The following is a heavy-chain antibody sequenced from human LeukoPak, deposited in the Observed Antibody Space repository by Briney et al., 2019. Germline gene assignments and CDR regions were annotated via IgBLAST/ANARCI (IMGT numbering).Heavy chain of an antibody. CDR2: INHSGST. D-gene: IGHD2-15*01. CDR3: ARGRLPCSGGSCHLGY. CDR1: GGSFSGYY. Sequence: SETLSLTCAVYGGSFSGYYWSWIRQPPGKGLEWIGEINHSGSTNYNPSLKSRVTISVDTSKNQFSLKLSSVTAADTAVYYCARGRLPCSGGSCHLGYWGQGTLVTLSS. V-gene: IGHV4-34*01. J-gene: IGHJ4*02.